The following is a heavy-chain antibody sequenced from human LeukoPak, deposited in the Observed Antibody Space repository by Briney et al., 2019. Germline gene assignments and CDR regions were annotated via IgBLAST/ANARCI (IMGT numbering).Heavy chain of an antibody. V-gene: IGHV4-34*01. CDR2: INHSGST. CDR1: GFTFSSYA. J-gene: IGHJ4*02. Sequence: GSLRLSCAASGFTFSSYAMSWIRQPPGKGLEWIGEINHSGSTNYNPSLKSRVTISVDTSKNHFSLKLSSVTAADTAVYYCARGYGDYRQWGQGTLVTVSS. CDR3: ARGYGDYRQ. D-gene: IGHD4-17*01.